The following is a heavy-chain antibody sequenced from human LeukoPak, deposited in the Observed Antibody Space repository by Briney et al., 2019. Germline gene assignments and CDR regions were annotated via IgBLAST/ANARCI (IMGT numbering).Heavy chain of an antibody. Sequence: GGSLRLSCAASGFTFSSYGMNWVRQAPGKGLEWVSYISSSGSTIYYADSVKGRFTISRDNAKNSLYLQMNSLRAEDTAVYYCARGPMVVNYFDYWGQGTLVTVSS. CDR3: ARGPMVVNYFDY. D-gene: IGHD2-21*01. CDR1: GFTFSSYG. J-gene: IGHJ4*02. V-gene: IGHV3-48*03. CDR2: ISSSGSTI.